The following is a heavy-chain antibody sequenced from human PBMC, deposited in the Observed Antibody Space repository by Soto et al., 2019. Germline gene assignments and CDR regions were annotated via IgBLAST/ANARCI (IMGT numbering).Heavy chain of an antibody. CDR3: VRVGEVGIGKCYFGL. D-gene: IGHD2-21*01. CDR2: IWYDGSKE. J-gene: IGHJ2*01. V-gene: IGHV3-33*01. CDR1: GFTFTRYG. Sequence: QVQLVESGGGVVQSGRSLRLSCVTSGFTFTRYGFHWVRQAPGKGLEWVAGIWYDGSKEYYGDSVKDRFAISKDNSMXGVYLQMESLTAEDTAMYYCVRVGEVGIGKCYFGLWGRGTLVTVSA.